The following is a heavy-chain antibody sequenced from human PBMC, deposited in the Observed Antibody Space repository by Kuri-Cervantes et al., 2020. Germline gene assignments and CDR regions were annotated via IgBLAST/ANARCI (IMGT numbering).Heavy chain of an antibody. CDR1: GFTFDDYA. J-gene: IGHJ4*02. V-gene: IGHV3-9*01. CDR2: ISWNSGSI. CDR3: ARGDQGDFDY. Sequence: LSLTCAASGFTFDDYAMHWVRQAPGKGLEWVSGISWNSGSIGYADSVKGRFTISRDNAKNSLYLQMNSLRAEDTAVYYCARGDQGDFDYWGQGTLVTVSS.